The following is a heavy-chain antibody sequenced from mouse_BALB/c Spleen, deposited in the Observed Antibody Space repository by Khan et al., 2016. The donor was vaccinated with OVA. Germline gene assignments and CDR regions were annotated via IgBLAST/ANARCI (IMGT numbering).Heavy chain of an antibody. D-gene: IGHD1-2*01. V-gene: IGHV3-2*02. CDR1: GYSITSGYG. Sequence: EVELVESGPGLVKPSQSLSLTCTVTGYSITSGYGWNWIRQFPGNKLEWMGYISYSGSTNYNPSLKSRSSITRDTSKNQFFLQLNSVTTEGTATYYCARTARIKYWGQGTTLTVSS. CDR2: ISYSGST. J-gene: IGHJ2*01. CDR3: ARTARIKY.